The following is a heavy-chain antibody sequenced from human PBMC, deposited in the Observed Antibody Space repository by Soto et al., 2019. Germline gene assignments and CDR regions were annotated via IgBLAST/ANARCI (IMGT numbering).Heavy chain of an antibody. CDR1: GFTFSSYA. Sequence: SGGSLRLSCAASGFTFSSYAMSWVRQAPGKGLEWVSAISGSGGSTYYADSVKGRFTISRDNSKNTLYLQMNSLRAEDAAVYYCAKYHAHRSWYRISYWRQVTLVPVSS. J-gene: IGHJ4*02. CDR2: ISGSGGST. D-gene: IGHD6-13*01. CDR3: AKYHAHRSWYRISY. V-gene: IGHV3-23*01.